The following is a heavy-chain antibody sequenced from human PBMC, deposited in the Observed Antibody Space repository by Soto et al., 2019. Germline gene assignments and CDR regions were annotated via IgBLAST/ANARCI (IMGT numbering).Heavy chain of an antibody. J-gene: IGHJ4*02. CDR1: GFTFSSYA. CDR2: ISGSGGST. CDR3: ACSLYYYDSSDYY. Sequence: EVQLLESGGGLVQPGGSLRLSCAASGFTFSSYAMSWVRQAPGKGLELVSAISGSGGSTYYADSVKGRFTISRDNSKNTLYLQMNSLRAEDTSVYYCACSLYYYDSSDYYLGQGTLVTVSS. V-gene: IGHV3-23*01. D-gene: IGHD3-22*01.